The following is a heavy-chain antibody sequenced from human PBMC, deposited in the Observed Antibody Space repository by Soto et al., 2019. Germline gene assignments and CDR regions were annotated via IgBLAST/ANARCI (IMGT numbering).Heavy chain of an antibody. D-gene: IGHD3-16*01. J-gene: IGHJ6*02. CDR3: ARNIRHYYYYGMDV. Sequence: SQTLSLTCAISGDIVSRNSAAWNWIRQSPSRGLEWLGRTYYRSKWYNDYAVSVKSRITINPDTSKNQFSLQLNSVTPEDTAVYYCARNIRHYYYYGMDVWGQGTTVTVSS. CDR2: TYYRSKWYN. V-gene: IGHV6-1*01. CDR1: GDIVSRNSAA.